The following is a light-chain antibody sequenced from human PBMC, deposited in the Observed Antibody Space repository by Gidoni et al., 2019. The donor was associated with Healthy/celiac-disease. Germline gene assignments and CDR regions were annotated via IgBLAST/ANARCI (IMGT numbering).Light chain of an antibody. V-gene: IGLV2-14*03. CDR2: DVS. J-gene: IGLJ2*01. CDR3: SSYTSSSTVV. Sequence: QSALTPPASVSGSPGQSITISCTGTSSDVGGYNYVPWYQQHPGKAPKLMIYDVSNRPAGVSNRFSGSKSGNTASLTISGLQAEDEADYYCSSYTSSSTVVFGGGTKLTVI. CDR1: SSDVGGYNY.